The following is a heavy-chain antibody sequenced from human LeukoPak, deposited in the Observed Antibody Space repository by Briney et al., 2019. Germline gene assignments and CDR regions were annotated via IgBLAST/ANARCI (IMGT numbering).Heavy chain of an antibody. D-gene: IGHD2-21*02. CDR3: ARVLIVVVTEEYDAFDI. J-gene: IGHJ3*02. CDR2: IHHIGNT. CDR1: GGSFSGYY. V-gene: IGHV4-34*01. Sequence: SETLSLTCAVYGGSFSGYYWGWIRQPPGKGLEWIGNIHHIGNTYYNPSLKNRVTISLDTSKNQFSLKLSSVTAADTAVYYCARVLIVVVTEEYDAFDIWGQGTMVTVSS.